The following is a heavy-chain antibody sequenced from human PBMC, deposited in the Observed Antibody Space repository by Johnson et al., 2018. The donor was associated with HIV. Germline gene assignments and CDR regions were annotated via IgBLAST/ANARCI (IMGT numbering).Heavy chain of an antibody. CDR3: AKEDYYGSGSYDAFDI. CDR1: GFTFDDYG. D-gene: IGHD3-10*01. Sequence: VQLVESGGGVVRPGGSLRLSCAASGFTFDDYGMSWVRQAPGKGLEWVSGINWNGGSTGYADSVKGRFTISRDNALNSLYLQINSLRAEDTAVYYCAKEDYYGSGSYDAFDIWGQGTMVTVSS. CDR2: INWNGGST. V-gene: IGHV3-20*04. J-gene: IGHJ3*02.